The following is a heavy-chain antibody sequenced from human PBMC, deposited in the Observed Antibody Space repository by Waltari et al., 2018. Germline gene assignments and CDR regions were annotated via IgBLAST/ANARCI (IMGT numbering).Heavy chain of an antibody. CDR2: IKGDIRTR. J-gene: IGHJ3*01. V-gene: IGHV3-48*02. CDR3: ARSVDGAFDV. Sequence: EVQLVESGGDLEQPGGSRTLSCAASGFRFRVYSLNWVGQAPWTGLEGGSYIKGDIRTRKYAESVKGRFTISRDNAKAVVFLQMNSLRDYETAVYYCARSVDGAFDVWGQGTVVTVSS. D-gene: IGHD5-12*01. CDR1: GFRFRVYS.